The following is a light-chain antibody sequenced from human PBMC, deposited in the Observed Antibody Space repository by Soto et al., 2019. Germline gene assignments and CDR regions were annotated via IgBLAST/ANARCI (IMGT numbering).Light chain of an antibody. CDR3: SSYTGSHTYV. J-gene: IGLJ1*01. V-gene: IGLV2-14*01. CDR2: EVS. Sequence: QSALTQPASVSGSPGQSITISCTGTSSDVGGYNYVSWYQQHPGKAPKLMIYEVSNRPSGASNRFSGSKSGNTASLTISGLQAEDEADYDCSSYTGSHTYVFGSGTKLTVL. CDR1: SSDVGGYNY.